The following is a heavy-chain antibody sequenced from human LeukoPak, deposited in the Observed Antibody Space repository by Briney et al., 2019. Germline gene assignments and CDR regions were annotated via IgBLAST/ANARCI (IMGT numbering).Heavy chain of an antibody. D-gene: IGHD3-22*01. Sequence: GGSLRLSCAVSGFTFSNYWMTWVRQAPGKGLEWVANIKEDGSEKYYVDSVRGRFTISRDNAKNSLYLQMNSLRAEDTAAYYCAKGSYYDSSGSFYFDYWGQGTLVTVSS. J-gene: IGHJ4*02. CDR2: IKEDGSEK. CDR1: GFTFSNYW. CDR3: AKGSYYDSSGSFYFDY. V-gene: IGHV3-7*03.